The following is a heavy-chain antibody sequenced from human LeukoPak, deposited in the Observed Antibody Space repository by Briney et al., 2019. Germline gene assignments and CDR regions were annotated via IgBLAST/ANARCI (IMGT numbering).Heavy chain of an antibody. CDR2: ISWNSGSI. CDR3: AEGCGSGSYYNYYYYYGMDV. J-gene: IGHJ6*02. Sequence: GGSLRLSCAASGFTFDDYAMHWVRQAPGKGLEWVSGISWNSGSIGYADSVKGRFTISRDNAKNSLYLQMNSLRAEDTALYYCAEGCGSGSYYNYYYYYGMDVWGQGTTVTVSS. CDR1: GFTFDDYA. V-gene: IGHV3-9*01. D-gene: IGHD3-10*01.